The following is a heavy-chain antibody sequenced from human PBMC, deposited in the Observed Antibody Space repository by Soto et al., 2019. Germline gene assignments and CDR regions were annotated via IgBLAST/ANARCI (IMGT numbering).Heavy chain of an antibody. J-gene: IGHJ2*01. Sequence: EVQLLESGGGLVQPGGSLRLSCAASGFTFSSYAMSWVRQAPGKGLEWVSAISGSGGSTYYADSVKGRFTISRDNSKNTLYLQMNSLSAEDTAVYYCAKDHSALHWYFDLWGRGTLVTVSS. CDR1: GFTFSSYA. V-gene: IGHV3-23*01. CDR3: AKDHSALHWYFDL. D-gene: IGHD6-25*01. CDR2: ISGSGGST.